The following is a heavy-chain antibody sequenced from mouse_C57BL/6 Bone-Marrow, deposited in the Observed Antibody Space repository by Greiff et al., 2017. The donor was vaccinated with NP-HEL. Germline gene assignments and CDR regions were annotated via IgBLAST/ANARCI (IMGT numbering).Heavy chain of an antibody. CDR2: IYPNNGGT. Sequence: QVQLQQPGAELVKPGASVKLSCKASGYTFTSYWMQWVKQRPGQGLEWIGNIYPNNGGTNDNEKFKTKATLTVDKSTSTAYMQLSSLTSEDSAVYYCARDSGYAVDYWGQGTTLTVSS. D-gene: IGHD3-2*02. J-gene: IGHJ2*01. V-gene: IGHV1-53*01. CDR1: GYTFTSYW. CDR3: ARDSGYAVDY.